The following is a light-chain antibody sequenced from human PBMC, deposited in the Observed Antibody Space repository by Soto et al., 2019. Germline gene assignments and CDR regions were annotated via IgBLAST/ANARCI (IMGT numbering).Light chain of an antibody. V-gene: IGKV2-28*01. Sequence: EIVMTQSPPSLTVTPGEPASISCRSSQRLLHSNGNTFLDWYLQKPGQSPQLMIYLGSNRASGVPDRGSGSESGTAFTLKISRVEAEDAGVYYCMQALETPYTVGQGTQLEIK. CDR2: LGS. CDR3: MQALETPYT. CDR1: QRLLHSNGNTF. J-gene: IGKJ2*01.